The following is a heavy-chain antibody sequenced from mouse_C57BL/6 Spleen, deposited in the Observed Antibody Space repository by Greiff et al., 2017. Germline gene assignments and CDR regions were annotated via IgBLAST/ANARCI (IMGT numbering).Heavy chain of an antibody. D-gene: IGHD2-4*01. CDR1: GYAFSSYW. CDR2: IYPGDGDT. V-gene: IGHV1-80*01. CDR3: ARHYDYGYFDY. J-gene: IGHJ2*01. Sequence: LQQSGASVKISCKASGYAFSSYWMNWVKQRPGKGLEWIGQIYPGDGDTNYNGKFKGKATLTADKSSSTAYMQLSSLTSEDSAVYFCARHYDYGYFDYWGQGTTLTVSS.